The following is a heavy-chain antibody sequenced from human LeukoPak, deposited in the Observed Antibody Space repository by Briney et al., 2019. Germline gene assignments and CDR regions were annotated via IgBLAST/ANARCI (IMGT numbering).Heavy chain of an antibody. CDR3: ARGRYNWNSHSDY. Sequence: ASVKVSCKASGYTFTGYYMHWVRQAPGQGLEWMGWINPNSGGTNYAQKFQGRVTMTRDTSIRTAYMELSRLRSDDTAVYYCARGRYNWNSHSDYWGQGTLVTVSS. D-gene: IGHD1-7*01. CDR1: GYTFTGYY. J-gene: IGHJ4*02. CDR2: INPNSGGT. V-gene: IGHV1-2*02.